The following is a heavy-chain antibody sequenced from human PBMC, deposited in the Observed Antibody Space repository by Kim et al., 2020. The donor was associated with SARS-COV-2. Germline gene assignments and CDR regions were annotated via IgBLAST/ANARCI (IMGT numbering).Heavy chain of an antibody. CDR3: ETTRRLPRFDY. Sequence: THYTPSREGRVTISIDTSKNQFSLRRSSVTAADTAVFYCETTRRLPRFDYWGQGTLVTVSS. CDR2: T. V-gene: IGHV4-39*01. J-gene: IGHJ4*02. D-gene: IGHD4-17*01.